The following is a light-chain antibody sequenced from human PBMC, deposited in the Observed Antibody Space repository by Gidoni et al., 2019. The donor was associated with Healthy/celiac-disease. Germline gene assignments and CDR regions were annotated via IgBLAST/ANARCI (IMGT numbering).Light chain of an antibody. CDR3: QQYGSSLLT. CDR2: GAS. J-gene: IGKJ4*01. Sequence: DIVLTQYPGTLSLSPGERATLSCRASQSVSSSYLAWYQQKPGQAPRLLIYGASSRATGIPDRFSGSGSVTDFTLTISRLEPEDFAVYYCQQYGSSLLTFXGXTKVEIK. V-gene: IGKV3-20*01. CDR1: QSVSSSY.